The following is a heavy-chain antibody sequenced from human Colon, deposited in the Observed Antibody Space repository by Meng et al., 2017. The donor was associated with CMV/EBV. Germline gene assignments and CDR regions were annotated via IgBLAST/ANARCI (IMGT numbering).Heavy chain of an antibody. CDR3: ARLGYCTTSACAGADGYFYGMDV. V-gene: IGHV5-51*01. J-gene: IGHJ6*02. CDR2: IFPGDSDT. D-gene: IGHD2-8*01. Sequence: GESLKISCQGSGYTFTNYWIAWVRQMPGKGLELMGIIFPGDSDTKYSPSFQGQVTISVDKSINTAYLQWGSLKASDTATYYCARLGYCTTSACAGADGYFYGMDVWGQGTTVTVSS. CDR1: GYTFTNYW.